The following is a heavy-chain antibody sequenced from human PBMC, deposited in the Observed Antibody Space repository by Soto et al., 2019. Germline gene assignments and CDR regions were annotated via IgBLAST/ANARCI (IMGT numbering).Heavy chain of an antibody. Sequence: GASVKVSCKASGYTFTSYGISWVRQAPGQGLEWMGWISAYNGNTNYAQKLQGRVTMTTDTSMTTAYMELSSLRSDDTAIYYCARDLRHGSGNSGQVSAPWGQGTLVTVSP. V-gene: IGHV1-18*04. D-gene: IGHD3-10*01. J-gene: IGHJ5*02. CDR1: GYTFTSYG. CDR2: ISAYNGNT. CDR3: ARDLRHGSGNSGQVSAP.